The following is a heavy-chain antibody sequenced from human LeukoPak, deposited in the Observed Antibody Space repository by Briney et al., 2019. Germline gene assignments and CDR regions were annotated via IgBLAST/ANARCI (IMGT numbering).Heavy chain of an antibody. Sequence: SETLSLTCTVSGGSMSSNGYYWGWIRQPPGKGLEWIGNIDYSGSTYYNPSLKSRVTISVDTSKNQFSLRLSSVTAADTAVYFCARHRVTMVRGVTFYYYYYMDVWGKGTTVTISS. CDR3: ARHRVTMVRGVTFYYYYYMDV. J-gene: IGHJ6*03. D-gene: IGHD3-10*01. V-gene: IGHV4-39*01. CDR1: GGSMSSNGYY. CDR2: IDYSGST.